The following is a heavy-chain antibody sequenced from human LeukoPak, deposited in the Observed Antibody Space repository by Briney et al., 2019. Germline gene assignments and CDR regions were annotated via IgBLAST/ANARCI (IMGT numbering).Heavy chain of an antibody. D-gene: IGHD3-22*01. J-gene: IGHJ4*02. V-gene: IGHV3-30*04. CDR1: GFTFSSYA. CDR2: ISYDGSNK. CDR3: ASSAFGIYDSSGYIDY. Sequence: GRSLRLSCAASGFTFSSYAMHWVRQAPGKGLEWVAVISYDGSNKYYADSVKGRFTISGDNSKNTPYLQMNSLRAEDTAVYYCASSAFGIYDSSGYIDYWGQGTLVTVSS.